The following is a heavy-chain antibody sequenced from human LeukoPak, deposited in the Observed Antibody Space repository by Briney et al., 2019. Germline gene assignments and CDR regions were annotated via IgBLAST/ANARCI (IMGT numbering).Heavy chain of an antibody. D-gene: IGHD6-19*01. J-gene: IGHJ4*02. CDR3: AREWGRIAVAGGPGY. CDR1: GFIFSNYA. CDR2: IWYDGQTK. V-gene: IGHV3-33*01. Sequence: GESLRLSCEASGFIFSNYAMRWVRQAPGKGLQWVALIWYDGQTKFYGDSVKGRFTISRDNSGSTLFLHMSSLRVEDTAVYYCAREWGRIAVAGGPGYWGQGALVTVSS.